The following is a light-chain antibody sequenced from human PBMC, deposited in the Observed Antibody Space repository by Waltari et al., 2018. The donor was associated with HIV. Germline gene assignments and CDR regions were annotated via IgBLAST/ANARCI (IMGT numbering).Light chain of an antibody. Sequence: QSALTQPRSVSGSPGQSVTISCTGTSSDVGGYTFVSWYQQHPGKAPKLVIYDVSKWHSGGSEGCSGYKSGNTASLTIYGLQAEDEADYYRCSYTGSYTWVLGEGTELTV. V-gene: IGLV2-11*01. J-gene: IGLJ3*02. CDR2: DVS. CDR3: CSYTGSYTWV. CDR1: SSDVGGYTF.